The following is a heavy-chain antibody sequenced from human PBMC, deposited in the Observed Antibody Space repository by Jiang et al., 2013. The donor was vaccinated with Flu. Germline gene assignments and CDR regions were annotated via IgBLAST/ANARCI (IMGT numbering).Heavy chain of an antibody. J-gene: IGHJ4*02. V-gene: IGHV1-24*01. Sequence: SGAEVKKPGASVKVSCKVSGYSLTEYSMHWVRQPPGKGLEWMGGFDPEGGEIIYAPKFLGRVTMTEDTSTDTAYLDLRSLTSEDTAVYYCASRNYLDYWGQGTLVTVSS. CDR1: GYSLTEYS. D-gene: IGHD1-14*01. CDR2: FDPEGGEI. CDR3: ASRNYLDY.